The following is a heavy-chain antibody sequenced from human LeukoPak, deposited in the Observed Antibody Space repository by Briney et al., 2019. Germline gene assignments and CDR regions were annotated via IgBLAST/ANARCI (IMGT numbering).Heavy chain of an antibody. Sequence: SETLSLTCTVSGGCICSYYWSCIRQPAGGGREWIGRIYTSGSTNYNPSLKSRVTMSVDTSKNQLSLKLSSVTAADTAVYYCARGGYYYDSSGYPFDYWGQGTLVTVSS. V-gene: IGHV4-4*07. CDR3: ARGGYYYDSSGYPFDY. D-gene: IGHD3-22*01. J-gene: IGHJ4*02. CDR2: IYTSGST. CDR1: GGCICSYY.